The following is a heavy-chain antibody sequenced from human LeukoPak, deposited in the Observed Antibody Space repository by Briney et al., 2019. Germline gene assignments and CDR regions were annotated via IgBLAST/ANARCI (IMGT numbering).Heavy chain of an antibody. J-gene: IGHJ6*02. CDR2: INAGNGNT. D-gene: IGHD3-3*01. CDR1: GYTFTSYA. CDR3: ARAYDFECMDV. Sequence: ASVKVSCKASGYTFTSYAMHWVRQAPGQRLEWMGWINAGNGNTKYSQKFQGRVTITRDTSASTAYMELSSLRSEDTAEYYCARAYDFECMDVWGQGTTVTVSS. V-gene: IGHV1-3*01.